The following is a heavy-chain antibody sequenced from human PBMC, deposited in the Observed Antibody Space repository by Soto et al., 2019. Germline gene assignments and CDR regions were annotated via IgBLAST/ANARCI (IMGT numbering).Heavy chain of an antibody. V-gene: IGHV3-11*01. CDR2: ISSSGSTI. D-gene: IGHD3-3*01. CDR3: ARSPGVLYWFDP. Sequence: GGSLRLSCAASGFTFSDYYMSWIRKAPGKGLEWVSYISSSGSTIYYADSVKGRFTISRDNAKNSLYLHMNSLRAEDTAVYYCARSPGVLYWFDPWGQGTLVTVSS. J-gene: IGHJ5*02. CDR1: GFTFSDYY.